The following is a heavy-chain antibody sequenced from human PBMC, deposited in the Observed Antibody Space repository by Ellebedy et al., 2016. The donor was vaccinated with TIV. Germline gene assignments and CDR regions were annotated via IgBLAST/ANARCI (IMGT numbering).Heavy chain of an antibody. CDR3: TTYCSGGSCFDY. CDR2: IKQDGSEK. Sequence: GESLKISCAASGFTFSSYSMNWVRQAPGKGLECVANIKQDGSEKSYVDSVKGRFTISRDNAKNSLYLQMNSLKTEDTAVYYCTTYCSGGSCFDYWGQGTLVTVSS. D-gene: IGHD2-15*01. V-gene: IGHV3-7*03. CDR1: GFTFSSYS. J-gene: IGHJ4*02.